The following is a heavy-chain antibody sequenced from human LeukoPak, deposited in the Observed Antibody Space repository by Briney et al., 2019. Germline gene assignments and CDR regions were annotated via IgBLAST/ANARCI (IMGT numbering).Heavy chain of an antibody. CDR3: AITTGDY. V-gene: IGHV3-23*01. J-gene: IGHJ4*02. Sequence: PGGSLRLSCAASGFTFSTYAMSWVRQAPGKGLEWVLGISGSGVSTYYADSVKGRFTISRDNSKNTLYLQMNSLRAEDTAVYYCAITTGDYWSQGTLVTVSS. D-gene: IGHD4-17*01. CDR1: GFTFSTYA. CDR2: ISGSGVST.